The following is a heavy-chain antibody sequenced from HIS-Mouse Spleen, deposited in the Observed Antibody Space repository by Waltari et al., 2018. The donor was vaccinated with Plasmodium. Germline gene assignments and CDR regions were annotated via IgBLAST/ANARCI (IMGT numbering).Heavy chain of an antibody. CDR3: ARLVVVASKDSY. J-gene: IGHJ4*02. CDR1: RGSVSGYY. V-gene: IGHV4-34*01. CDR2: INHSGST. Sequence: QAQPQQWGAGRLKPSETLALTFPCFRGSVSGYYWSWIRQPPGKGLEWIVEINHSGSTNYNPSLKSRVTISVDTSKNQFSLKLSSVTAADTAVYYCARLVVVASKDSYWGQGTLVTVSS. D-gene: IGHD2-15*01.